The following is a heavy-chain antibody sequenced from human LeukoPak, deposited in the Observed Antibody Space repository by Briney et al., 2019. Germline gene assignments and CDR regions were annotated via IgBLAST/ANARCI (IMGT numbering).Heavy chain of an antibody. Sequence: GGSLRLSCAASGFTFDDYAMHWVRQAPGKGLEWVSLISGDGGSTYYADSVKGRFTISRDNSKNSLYLQMNSLRTEDTALYYCAKAGMGATLYYGMDVWGQGTTVTVS. V-gene: IGHV3-43*02. CDR1: GFTFDDYA. CDR3: AKAGMGATLYYGMDV. D-gene: IGHD1-26*01. CDR2: ISGDGGST. J-gene: IGHJ6*02.